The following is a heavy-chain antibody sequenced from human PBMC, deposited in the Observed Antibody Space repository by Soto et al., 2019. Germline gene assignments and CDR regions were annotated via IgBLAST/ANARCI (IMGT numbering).Heavy chain of an antibody. D-gene: IGHD6-13*01. CDR2: ISSSGSTI. CDR3: ARGSSGRAAAGTRCLDV. CDR1: GFTFSSYE. J-gene: IGHJ6*02. Sequence: EVQLVESGGGLVQPGGSLRLSCAASGFTFSSYEMNWVRQAPGKGLEWVSYISSSGSTIYYADSVKGRFTISRDNAKNSLYLQMNGLRAEDTAVYDCARGSSGRAAAGTRCLDVWGQGTTVTVSS. V-gene: IGHV3-48*03.